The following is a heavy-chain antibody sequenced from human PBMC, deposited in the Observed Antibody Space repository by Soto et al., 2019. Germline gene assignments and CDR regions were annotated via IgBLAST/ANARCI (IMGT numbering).Heavy chain of an antibody. CDR2: IYYSGST. J-gene: IGHJ4*02. CDR3: ARGNYGTPFDY. Sequence: SETLSLTCTASGGSISSYYWSWIRQPPGKGLEWIGYIYYSGSTNYNPSLKSRVTISVDTSKNQFSLKLSSVTAADTAVYYCARGNYGTPFDYWGQGTLVTVSS. D-gene: IGHD3-10*01. V-gene: IGHV4-59*01. CDR1: GGSISSYY.